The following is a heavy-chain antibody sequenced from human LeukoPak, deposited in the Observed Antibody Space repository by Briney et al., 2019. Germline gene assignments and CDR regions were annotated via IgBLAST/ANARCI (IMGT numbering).Heavy chain of an antibody. CDR1: GYTFTSYY. Sequence: ASVTVSCKASGYTFTSYYMHWVRQAPGQGLEWMGVINPSGGRTNYAQKFQGRVTMTRDIYTSTVYIELSSLRSEDKAVYYCASAGVLRFLECPFDYWGQGTLVTVSS. J-gene: IGHJ4*02. D-gene: IGHD3-3*01. V-gene: IGHV1-46*01. CDR3: ASAGVLRFLECPFDY. CDR2: INPSGGRT.